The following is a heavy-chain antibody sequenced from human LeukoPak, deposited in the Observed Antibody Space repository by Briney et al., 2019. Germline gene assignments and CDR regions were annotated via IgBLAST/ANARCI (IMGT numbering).Heavy chain of an antibody. CDR1: GFTFSSYA. CDR2: ISCSGGST. V-gene: IGHV3-23*01. J-gene: IGHJ5*02. D-gene: IGHD5-12*01. CDR3: AKSGSYSSWNWFDL. Sequence: GGSLRLSCAASGFTFSSYAMTWVRQAPGKGLEGVSVISCSGGSTYYADSVKGRFTVSRDNFKNTLYLQMNSLRDADTAVYYCAKSGSYSSWNWFDLWGQGTLVTVSS.